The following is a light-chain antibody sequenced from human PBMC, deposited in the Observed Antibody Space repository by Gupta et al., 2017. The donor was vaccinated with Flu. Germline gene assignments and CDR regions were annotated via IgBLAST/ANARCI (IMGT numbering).Light chain of an antibody. CDR3: QQRSKWPGVR. J-gene: IGKJ5*01. Sequence: EIVLTQSPANLSLSPGERATLSCRASQDVNSYIAWYQQRPGQAPRLLMYDASVMDTGIPARFSGGGSGTEFTLTISSLEPEDVASYSCQQRSKWPGVRFGRGTPLEIK. V-gene: IGKV3-11*01. CDR1: QDVNSY. CDR2: DAS.